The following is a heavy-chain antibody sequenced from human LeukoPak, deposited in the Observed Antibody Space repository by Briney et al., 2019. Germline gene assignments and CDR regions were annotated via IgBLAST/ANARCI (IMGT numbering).Heavy chain of an antibody. Sequence: PGGSLRLSCAASGFTFSSYWMHWVRQAPGKGLVWVSRINSDGSSTSYADSVKGRFTISRDNAKNTLYLQMNSLRAEDTAVYYCARDGMVRGVMTAPLAYYYYYYGMDVWGQGTMVTVSS. CDR2: INSDGSST. CDR1: GFTFSSYW. J-gene: IGHJ6*02. D-gene: IGHD3-10*01. V-gene: IGHV3-74*01. CDR3: ARDGMVRGVMTAPLAYYYYYYGMDV.